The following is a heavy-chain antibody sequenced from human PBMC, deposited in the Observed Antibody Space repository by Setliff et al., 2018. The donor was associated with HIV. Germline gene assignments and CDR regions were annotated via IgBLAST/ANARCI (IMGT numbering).Heavy chain of an antibody. V-gene: IGHV4-4*09. CDR1: GGSISSYY. J-gene: IGHJ4*02. Sequence: SETLSLTCTVSGGSISSYYWSWIRQPPGKGLEWLGHIYSSGSTNYNPTLKSRVTISVNTSKNQFSLKLYSVTAADTAVYYCARGSAYYYGSGIDYWGQGTLVTVSS. CDR3: ARGSAYYYGSGIDY. D-gene: IGHD3-10*01. CDR2: IYSSGST.